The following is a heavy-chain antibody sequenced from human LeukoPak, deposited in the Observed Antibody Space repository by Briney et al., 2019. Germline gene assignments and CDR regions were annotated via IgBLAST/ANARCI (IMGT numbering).Heavy chain of an antibody. J-gene: IGHJ3*02. V-gene: IGHV4-38-2*02. D-gene: IGHD2-15*01. CDR2: IYISGST. CDR3: ARQSVGAFDI. Sequence: PSETLSLTCTVSGYSISSGYYWGWIRQPPGKGLEWIGRIYISGSTNYNPSLKSRVTISVDTSKNQFSLKLSSVTAADTAVYYCARQSVGAFDIWGQGTMVTVSS. CDR1: GYSISSGYY.